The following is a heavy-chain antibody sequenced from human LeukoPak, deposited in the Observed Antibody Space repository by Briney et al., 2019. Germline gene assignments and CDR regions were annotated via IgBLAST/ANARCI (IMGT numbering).Heavy chain of an antibody. CDR2: IYYSGST. CDR3: ARLTVTTIDY. CDR1: GGSISSGGYY. V-gene: IGHV4-31*03. D-gene: IGHD4-17*01. Sequence: SETLSLTCTVSGGSISSGGYYWSWIRQHPGKGLEWMGYIYYSGSTYYNPSLKSRVTISVDTSKNQFSLKLSSVTAADTAVYYCARLTVTTIDYWGQGTLVTVSS. J-gene: IGHJ4*02.